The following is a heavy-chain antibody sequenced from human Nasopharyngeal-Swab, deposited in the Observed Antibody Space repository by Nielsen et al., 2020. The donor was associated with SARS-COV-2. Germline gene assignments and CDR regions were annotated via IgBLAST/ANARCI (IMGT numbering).Heavy chain of an antibody. CDR3: ARDYWNKPDY. CDR1: GFTFSSSW. J-gene: IGHJ4*02. V-gene: IGHV3-74*01. CDR2: INSDGSTT. Sequence: GESLKISCAASGFTFSSSWMHWVRQAPGKGLVGVSRINSDGSTTIYADSVKGRFTISRDNAKNTLYLQMNSLRAEDTAVYYCARDYWNKPDYWGQGTLVPVSS. D-gene: IGHD1/OR15-1a*01.